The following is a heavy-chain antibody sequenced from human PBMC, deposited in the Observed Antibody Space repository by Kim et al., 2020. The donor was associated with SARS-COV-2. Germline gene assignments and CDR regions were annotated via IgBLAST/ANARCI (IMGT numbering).Heavy chain of an antibody. D-gene: IGHD5-18*01. CDR1: GYTFTGYY. CDR2: INPNSGGT. J-gene: IGHJ4*02. V-gene: IGHV1-2*02. CDR3: ARDGYSYGSGGVLDNY. Sequence: ASVKVSCKASGYTFTGYYMHWVRQAPGQGLEWMGWINPNSGGTNYAQKFQGRVTMTRDTSISTAYMELSRLRSDDTAVYYCARDGYSYGSGGVLDNYWGQGTLVTVSS.